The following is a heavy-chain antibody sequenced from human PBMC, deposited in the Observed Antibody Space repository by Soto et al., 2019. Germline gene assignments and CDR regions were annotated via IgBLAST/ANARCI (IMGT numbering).Heavy chain of an antibody. V-gene: IGHV3-23*01. CDR3: AKDRTAMVSSFDY. CDR2: ISGSGGST. CDR1: GFTFSSYA. J-gene: IGHJ4*02. D-gene: IGHD5-18*01. Sequence: TGGSLRLSCAASGFTFSSYAMSWVRQAPGKGLEWVSAISGSGGSTYYADSVKGRFTISRDNSKNTLYLQMNSLRAEDTAVYYCAKDRTAMVSSFDYWGQGTLVTVSS.